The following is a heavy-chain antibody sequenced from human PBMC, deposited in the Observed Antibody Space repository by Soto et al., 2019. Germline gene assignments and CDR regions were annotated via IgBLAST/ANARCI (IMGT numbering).Heavy chain of an antibody. CDR1: GYTFTSYD. CDR3: ARGSQGGYDFVRGYFIYYYYYMDG. Sequence: ASVKVSCKASGYTFTSYDINWVRQATGQGLEWMGWMNPNSGNTGYAQKFQGRVTMTRNTSISTAYMELSSLRSEDTAVYYCARGSQGGYDFVRGYFIYYYYYMDGWGKGNTVPVAS. D-gene: IGHD3-3*01. CDR2: MNPNSGNT. V-gene: IGHV1-8*01. J-gene: IGHJ6*03.